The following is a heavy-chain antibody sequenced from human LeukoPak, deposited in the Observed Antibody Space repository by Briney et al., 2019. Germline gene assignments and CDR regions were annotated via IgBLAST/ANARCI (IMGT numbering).Heavy chain of an antibody. CDR1: GITFNRYD. D-gene: IGHD2-2*01. Sequence: GGSLRLSCAASGITFNRYDMSWVRQAPGKGLEWVSHISLSGGAIHYADSVKGRFTVSRDNAKNSLYLQMNSLRAEDTAVYYCARDLPTITSWSYFDYWGQGALVVVSS. CDR3: ARDLPTITSWSYFDY. CDR2: ISLSGGAI. J-gene: IGHJ4*02. V-gene: IGHV3-11*01.